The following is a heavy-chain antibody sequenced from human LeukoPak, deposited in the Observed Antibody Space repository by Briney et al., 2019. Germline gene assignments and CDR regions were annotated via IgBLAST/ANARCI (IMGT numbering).Heavy chain of an antibody. J-gene: IGHJ4*02. CDR2: ISYDGSNK. D-gene: IGHD5-18*01. Sequence: GGSLRLSCAASGFTFSSYAMHWVRQAPGKGLGWVAVISYDGSNKYYADSVKGRFTISRDNSKNTLYLQMNSLRAEDTAVYYCARSGYSYGSYYFDYWGQGTLVTVSS. CDR1: GFTFSSYA. V-gene: IGHV3-30-3*01. CDR3: ARSGYSYGSYYFDY.